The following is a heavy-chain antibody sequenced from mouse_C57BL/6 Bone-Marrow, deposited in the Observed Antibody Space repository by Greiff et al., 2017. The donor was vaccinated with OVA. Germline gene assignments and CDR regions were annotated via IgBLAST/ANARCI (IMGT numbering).Heavy chain of an antibody. CDR3: ARYYGSRRGYFDY. J-gene: IGHJ2*01. CDR1: GYSITSDY. V-gene: IGHV3-8*01. CDR2: ISYSGST. D-gene: IGHD1-1*01. Sequence: EVQLQESGPGLAKPSQTLSLTCSVTGYSITSDYWTWIRKFPGNKLEYMGYISYSGSTYYNPSPKSRISITRDTSKNQYYLQLNSVTTEDTATYYCARYYGSRRGYFDYWGQGTTLTVSS.